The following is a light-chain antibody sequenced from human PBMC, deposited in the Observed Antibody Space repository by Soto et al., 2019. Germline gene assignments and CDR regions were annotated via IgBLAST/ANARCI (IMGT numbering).Light chain of an antibody. Sequence: QSALTQPASVSGSPGQSITISCTGTSSDVGGYNYGSWYQQHPGKAPKLMIYDVSNRPSGVSNRFSGSKSGNTASLTISGLQADDEAVYYCCSYTLSSAVFGGGTKLTVL. CDR1: SSDVGGYNY. CDR2: DVS. CDR3: CSYTLSSAV. J-gene: IGLJ2*01. V-gene: IGLV2-14*01.